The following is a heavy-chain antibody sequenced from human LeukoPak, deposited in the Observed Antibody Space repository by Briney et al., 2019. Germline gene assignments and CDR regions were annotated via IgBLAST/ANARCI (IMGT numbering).Heavy chain of an antibody. CDR2: IYSGGDK. Sequence: GGSLRLSCAASGFSVSNNYMSWVRQAPGKGLEWVSLIYSGGDKRYAASVKGRFTISRDNSKNTLYLQMDSLRVEDTAVYYCGGYSSLDHWGQGTLDTVSS. V-gene: IGHV3-53*01. CDR3: GGYSSLDH. CDR1: GFSVSNNY. D-gene: IGHD3-22*01. J-gene: IGHJ4*02.